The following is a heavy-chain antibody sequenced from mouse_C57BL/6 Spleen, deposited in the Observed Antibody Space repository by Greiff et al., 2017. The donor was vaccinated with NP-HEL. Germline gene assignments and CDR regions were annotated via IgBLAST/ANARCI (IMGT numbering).Heavy chain of an antibody. J-gene: IGHJ3*01. CDR2: INPSSGYT. Sequence: VKLMESGAELARPGASVKMSCKASGYTFTSYTMHWVKQRPGQGLEWIGYINPSSGYTKYNQKFKDKATLTADKSSSTAYMQLSSLTSEDSAVYYCATGSGAYWGQGTLVTVSA. CDR1: GYTFTSYT. CDR3: ATGSGAY. V-gene: IGHV1-4*01. D-gene: IGHD3-1*01.